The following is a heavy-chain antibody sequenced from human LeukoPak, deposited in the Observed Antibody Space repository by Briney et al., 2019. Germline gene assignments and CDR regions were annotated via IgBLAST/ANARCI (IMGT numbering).Heavy chain of an antibody. CDR1: GFTLSSYA. J-gene: IGHJ4*02. Sequence: GGSLRLSCAASGFTLSSYAMSWVRQAPGKGLEWVSAISGSGGSTYYADSVKGRFTISRDNSKNTLYLQMSSLRAEDTAVYYCAKVRDSSGWYFEVDYWGQGTLVTVSS. V-gene: IGHV3-23*01. CDR2: ISGSGGST. D-gene: IGHD6-19*01. CDR3: AKVRDSSGWYFEVDY.